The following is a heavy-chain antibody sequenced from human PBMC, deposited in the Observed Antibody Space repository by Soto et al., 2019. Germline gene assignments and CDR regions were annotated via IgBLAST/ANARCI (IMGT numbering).Heavy chain of an antibody. J-gene: IGHJ3*02. CDR2: INSDGSST. CDR3: ARGGIVVVPDAFDI. CDR1: GFTFSSYW. V-gene: IGHV3-74*01. D-gene: IGHD2-2*01. Sequence: GGSLRLSCAASGFTFSSYWMHWVRQAPGKGLVWVSRINSDGSSTSYADSVKGRFTISRDNAKNTLYLQMNRLRAEDTAVYYCARGGIVVVPDAFDIWGQGTMVTVSS.